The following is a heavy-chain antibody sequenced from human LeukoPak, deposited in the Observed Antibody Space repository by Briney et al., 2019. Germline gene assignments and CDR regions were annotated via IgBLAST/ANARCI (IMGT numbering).Heavy chain of an antibody. J-gene: IGHJ4*02. CDR3: ARLKGIGNFDY. V-gene: IGHV4-61*08. CDR1: GGSISSGGYY. CDR2: IYYSGST. Sequence: SETLSLTCTVSGGSISSGGYYWSWIRQPPGKGLEWIGYIYYSGSTNHKPSLKSRVTISVDTSKNQFSLKLTSVTAADTAVYYCARLKGIGNFDYWGQGTLVTVSS. D-gene: IGHD2-15*01.